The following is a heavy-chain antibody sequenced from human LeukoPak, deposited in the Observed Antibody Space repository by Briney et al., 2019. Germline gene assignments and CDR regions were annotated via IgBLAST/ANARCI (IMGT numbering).Heavy chain of an antibody. CDR2: IFHSGST. V-gene: IGHV4-38-2*01. D-gene: IGHD1-26*01. J-gene: IGHJ3*02. Sequence: SETLSLTCAVSGYSISSGFYWGWIRQPPGKRLEWIGIIFHSGSTYSNPSVKSRFTISVDTSKNQFSLKLTSVTAADTAVYYCARTYSGTYYHWFFDIWGQGTMVTVSS. CDR1: GYSISSGFY. CDR3: ARTYSGTYYHWFFDI.